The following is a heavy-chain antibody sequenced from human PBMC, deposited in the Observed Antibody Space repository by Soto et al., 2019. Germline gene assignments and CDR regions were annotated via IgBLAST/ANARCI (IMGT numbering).Heavy chain of an antibody. Sequence: EVQLLESGGGLAQPGGSLRLSCAASGSTFRSYVMSWVRQAPGKGLEWVSAISGSGETTYYADSVKGRFTISRDNSKNTLYLQMNSLRAEDTAVYYCTTGAAADVVGSGFSWGQGTLVTVSS. V-gene: IGHV3-23*01. CDR1: GSTFRSYV. J-gene: IGHJ5*02. CDR2: ISGSGETT. CDR3: TTGAAADVVGSGFS. D-gene: IGHD6-13*01.